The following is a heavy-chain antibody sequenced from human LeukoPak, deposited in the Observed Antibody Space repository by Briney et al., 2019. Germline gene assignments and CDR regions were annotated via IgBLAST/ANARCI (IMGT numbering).Heavy chain of an antibody. D-gene: IGHD2-15*01. CDR2: IYYSGST. CDR3: ARHFSALGYCSGGSCKAGIYDSSGSSDAFDI. Sequence: SETLSLTCTVSGGSISSSSYYWGWIRQPPGKGLEWIGSIYYSGSTYYNPSLKSRVTISVDTSKNQFSLKLSSVTAADTAVYYCARHFSALGYCSGGSCKAGIYDSSGSSDAFDIWGQGTMVTVSS. J-gene: IGHJ3*02. CDR1: GGSISSSSYY. V-gene: IGHV4-39*01.